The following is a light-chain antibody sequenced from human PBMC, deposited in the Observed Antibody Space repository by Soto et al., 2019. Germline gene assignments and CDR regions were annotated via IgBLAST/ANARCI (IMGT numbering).Light chain of an antibody. V-gene: IGLV2-11*01. CDR2: DVS. CDR3: CSFAGNYTVV. Sequence: QSALTQPRSVSGSPEQSVTISGTGTGSDVGGYDFVSWYQQHPGKAPELIIVDVSKRPSGVPDRFSGSKSGYTASLTISGLQADDEADYYCCSFAGNYTVVFGGGTKVTVL. J-gene: IGLJ2*01. CDR1: GSDVGGYDF.